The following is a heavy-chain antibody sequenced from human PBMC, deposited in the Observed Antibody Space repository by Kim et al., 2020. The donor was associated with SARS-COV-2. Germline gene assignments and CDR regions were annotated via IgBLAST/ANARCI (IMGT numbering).Heavy chain of an antibody. Sequence: GGSLRLSCAASGFTFSNAWMSWVRQAPGKGLEWVGRIKSKTDGGTTDYAAPVKGRFTISRDDSKNTLYLQMNSLKTEDTAVYYCTTDNRSSGWYSYISYYYGIDVWGQGTTVTVSS. D-gene: IGHD6-19*01. CDR2: IKSKTDGGTT. CDR1: GFTFSNAW. J-gene: IGHJ6*02. CDR3: TTDNRSSGWYSYISYYYGIDV. V-gene: IGHV3-15*01.